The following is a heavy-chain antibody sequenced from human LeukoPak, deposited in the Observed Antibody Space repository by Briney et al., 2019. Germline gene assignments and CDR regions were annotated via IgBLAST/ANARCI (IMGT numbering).Heavy chain of an antibody. Sequence: PGGSLRLSCAAYGFTFSSYSMNWVRQAPGKGREGVSYISSSSTIHYADSVKGRFTISRDNAKNSLYLQMNSLRAEDTAVYYCAKRIATAGKHYFDNWGQGTLVTVSS. CDR2: ISSSSTI. D-gene: IGHD6-13*01. V-gene: IGHV3-48*01. CDR1: GFTFSSYS. J-gene: IGHJ4*02. CDR3: AKRIATAGKHYFDN.